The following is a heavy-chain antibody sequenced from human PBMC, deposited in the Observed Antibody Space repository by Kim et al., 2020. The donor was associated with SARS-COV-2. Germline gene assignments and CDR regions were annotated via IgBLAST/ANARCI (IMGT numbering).Heavy chain of an antibody. Sequence: YAQKFQGRVTMTRDTSISTAYMELSRLRSDDTAVYYCARDQGIQLWLIDYWGQGTLVTVSS. J-gene: IGHJ4*02. V-gene: IGHV1-2*02. CDR3: ARDQGIQLWLIDY. D-gene: IGHD5-18*01.